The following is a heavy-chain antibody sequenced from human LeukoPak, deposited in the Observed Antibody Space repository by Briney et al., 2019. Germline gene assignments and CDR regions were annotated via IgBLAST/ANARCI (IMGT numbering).Heavy chain of an antibody. J-gene: IGHJ4*02. CDR2: INHSGST. CDR3: ARVGATIDY. CDR1: GGSFSGYY. D-gene: IGHD1-26*01. Sequence: SETLSLTCAVYGGSFSGYYWSWIRQPPGKGLEWIGEINHSGSTNYNPSLKSRVTISVDTSKNQFSLKLSSVTAADTAVYYCARVGATIDYWGQGTLVAVSS. V-gene: IGHV4-34*01.